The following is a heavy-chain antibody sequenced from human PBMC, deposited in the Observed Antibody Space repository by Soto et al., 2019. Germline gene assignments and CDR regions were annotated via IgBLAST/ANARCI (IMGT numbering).Heavy chain of an antibody. CDR1: GGSISIGGYY. CDR2: IYYSGST. Sequence: QVQLQESGPGLVKPSQTLSLTCTVSGGSISIGGYYWSWIRQHPGKGLEWIGYIYYSGSTYYNPSLKSRVTISVDTSKNQFSLKLSSVTAADTAVYYCARVSKSLNDAPTLFDPWGQGTLVTVSS. D-gene: IGHD3-16*01. V-gene: IGHV4-31*03. CDR3: ARVSKSLNDAPTLFDP. J-gene: IGHJ5*02.